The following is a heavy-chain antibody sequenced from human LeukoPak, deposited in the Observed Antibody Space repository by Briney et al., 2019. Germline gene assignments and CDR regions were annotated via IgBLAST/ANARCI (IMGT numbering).Heavy chain of an antibody. Sequence: ASVKVSCKASGYTFTGYYMHWVRQAPGQGLEWMGRINPNSGGANYAQKFQGRVTMTRDTSISTAYMELSRLRPDDTAVYYCAREFLAATGTWINWFDPWGQGTLVTVSS. V-gene: IGHV1-2*06. D-gene: IGHD6-13*01. CDR2: INPNSGGA. CDR3: AREFLAATGTWINWFDP. J-gene: IGHJ5*02. CDR1: GYTFTGYY.